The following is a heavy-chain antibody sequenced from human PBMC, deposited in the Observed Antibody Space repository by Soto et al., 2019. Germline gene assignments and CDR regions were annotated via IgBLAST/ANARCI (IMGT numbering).Heavy chain of an antibody. CDR2: ISYDGSNK. CDR3: AKDQSTTYYYASSGYYYAPPALEI. D-gene: IGHD3-22*01. V-gene: IGHV3-30-3*02. J-gene: IGHJ3*02. Sequence: GKGLEWVAVISYDGSNKYYADSVKGRFTISRDNSKNTLYLQMNSLRAEDTAVYYCAKDQSTTYYYASSGYYYAPPALEIWGKRTMV.